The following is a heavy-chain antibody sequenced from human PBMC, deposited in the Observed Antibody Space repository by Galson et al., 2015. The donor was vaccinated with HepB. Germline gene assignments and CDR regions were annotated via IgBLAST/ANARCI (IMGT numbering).Heavy chain of an antibody. Sequence: SLRLSCAASGFTFGDYAMSWFRQAPGKGLEWVGFIRSKAYGGTTEYAASVKGRFTISRDDSKSIAYLQMNSLKTEDTAVYYCTRARSYQPPSRYFDYWGQGTLVTVSS. CDR3: TRARSYQPPSRYFDY. V-gene: IGHV3-49*03. CDR1: GFTFGDYA. J-gene: IGHJ4*02. D-gene: IGHD2-2*01. CDR2: IRSKAYGGTT.